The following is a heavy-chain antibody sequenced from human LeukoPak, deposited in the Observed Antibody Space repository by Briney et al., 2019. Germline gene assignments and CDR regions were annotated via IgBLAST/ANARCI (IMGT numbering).Heavy chain of an antibody. CDR2: IYYTGNT. D-gene: IGHD1-26*01. CDR3: ARGYSATYGRFDP. J-gene: IGHJ5*02. V-gene: IGHV4-59*01. CDR1: GGSISSYY. Sequence: TSQTLSLTCTVSGGSISSYYWSWIRQPPGKGLEWIGYIYYTGNTNYNPSLKSRVTISVDTSKNQFSLKLTSVTAADTAVYFCARGYSATYGRFDPWGQGTLVTVSS.